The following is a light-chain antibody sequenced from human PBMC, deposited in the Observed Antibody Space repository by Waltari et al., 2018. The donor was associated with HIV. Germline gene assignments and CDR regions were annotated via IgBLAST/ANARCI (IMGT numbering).Light chain of an antibody. CDR3: QSYDTGLV. J-gene: IGLJ2*01. CDR2: GDS. Sequence: QSVLTQPPSVSGAPGQRVTLPCTGSSPNIGAGSDVHWYQHFPGTAPKLLIFGDSNRPSGVPDRFSGSKSGTSASLAITGLQAEDEADYYCQSYDTGLVFGGGTKLTVL. V-gene: IGLV1-40*01. CDR1: SPNIGAGSD.